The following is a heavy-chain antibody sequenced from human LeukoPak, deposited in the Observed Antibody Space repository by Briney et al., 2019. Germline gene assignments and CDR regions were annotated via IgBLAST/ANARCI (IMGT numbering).Heavy chain of an antibody. Sequence: GRSLTLSCAASGFTFSSNSMSCVRLAPGKGLEWVSSIIISSSNIYYADSVKGQFTISRDNAKNSPYLQMHSLRAEYTAVYSCAREYSYGYWLYWGQGTLVPVSS. V-gene: IGHV3-21*01. CDR1: GFTFSSNS. CDR3: AREYSYGYWLY. D-gene: IGHD5-18*01. CDR2: IIISSSNI. J-gene: IGHJ4*02.